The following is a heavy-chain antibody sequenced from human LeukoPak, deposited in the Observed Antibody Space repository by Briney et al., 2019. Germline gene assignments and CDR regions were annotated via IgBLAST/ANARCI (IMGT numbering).Heavy chain of an antibody. CDR1: GGSISSYY. V-gene: IGHV4-59*01. J-gene: IGHJ6*03. Sequence: PSETLSLTCTVSGGSISSYYWSWIRQPPGKGLEWIGYIYYSGSTNYNPSLKSRVTISVDTSKNQFSLKLSSVTAADTAVYYCARAQRIVGATPIYYYYYMDVWGKGTTVTVSS. CDR3: ARAQRIVGATPIYYYYYMDV. D-gene: IGHD1-26*01. CDR2: IYYSGST.